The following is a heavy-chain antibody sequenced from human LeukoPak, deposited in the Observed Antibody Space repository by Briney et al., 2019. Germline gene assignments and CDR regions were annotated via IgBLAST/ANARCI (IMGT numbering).Heavy chain of an antibody. CDR3: ARYIAVAGTGRRDAFDI. D-gene: IGHD6-19*01. V-gene: IGHV1-18*01. J-gene: IGHJ3*02. CDR2: ISAYNGNT. Sequence: GASVKVSCKASGYTFTSYGTSWVRQAPGQGLEWMGWISAYNGNTNYAQKLQGRVTMTTDTSTSTAYMELRSLRSDDTAVYYCARYIAVAGTGRRDAFDIWGQGTMVTVSS. CDR1: GYTFTSYG.